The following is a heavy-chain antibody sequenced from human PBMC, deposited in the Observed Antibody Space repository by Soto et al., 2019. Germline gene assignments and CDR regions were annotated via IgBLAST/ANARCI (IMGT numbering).Heavy chain of an antibody. J-gene: IGHJ5*02. CDR3: ARGGKEYYDFWSGYYTWWFDP. CDR1: GGSFSGYY. D-gene: IGHD3-3*01. V-gene: IGHV4-34*01. CDR2: INHSGST. Sequence: QVQLQQWGAGLLKPSETLSLTCAVYGGSFSGYYWSWIRQPPGKGLEGIGEINHSGSTNYNPSLKSRVTISVDTSKNQFSLKLSSVTAADTAVYYCARGGKEYYDFWSGYYTWWFDPWGQGTLVTVSS.